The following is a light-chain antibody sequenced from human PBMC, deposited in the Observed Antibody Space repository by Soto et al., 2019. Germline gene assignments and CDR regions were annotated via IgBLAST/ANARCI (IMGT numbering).Light chain of an antibody. CDR1: SSDVGGYNY. CDR2: EDS. J-gene: IGLJ2*01. Sequence: QSALTQPPSASGSPGQSVTISCTGTSSDVGGYNYVSWYQQHPGKAPKLMIYEDSKRPSGVPDRFSGSKSGNTASLTVSGLEAEDEADYYWSSYAGSSGLVVFGGGTKVTVL. CDR3: SSYAGSSGLVV. V-gene: IGLV2-8*01.